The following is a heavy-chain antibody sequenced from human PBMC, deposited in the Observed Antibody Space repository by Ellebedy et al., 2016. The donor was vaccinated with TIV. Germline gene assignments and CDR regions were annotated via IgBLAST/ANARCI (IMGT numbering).Heavy chain of an antibody. CDR2: IYYSGST. J-gene: IGHJ4*02. CDR1: GGSISSSSYY. CDR3: ARLGSSYDILTGYSGFG. D-gene: IGHD3-9*01. Sequence: SETLSLTXTVSGGSISSSSYYWGWIRQPPGKGLEWIGSIYYSGSTYYNPSLKSRVTISVDTSKNQFSLKLSSVTAADTAVYYCARLGSSYDILTGYSGFGWGQGTLVTVSS. V-gene: IGHV4-39*01.